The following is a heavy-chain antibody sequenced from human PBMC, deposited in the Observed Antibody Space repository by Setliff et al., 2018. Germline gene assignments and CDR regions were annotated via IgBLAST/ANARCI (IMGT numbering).Heavy chain of an antibody. CDR1: GYTFTSYD. J-gene: IGHJ6*02. CDR3: ARERGIAVAGSDYYGMDV. D-gene: IGHD6-19*01. V-gene: IGHV1-8*01. CDR2: MNPNSGNT. Sequence: ASVKVSCKASGYTFTSYDINWVRQATGQGLEWMGWMNPNSGNTGYAPKFQGRVTMTRNTSTSTVYMELSSLRSEDTAVYYCARERGIAVAGSDYYGMDVWGQGTTVTVLL.